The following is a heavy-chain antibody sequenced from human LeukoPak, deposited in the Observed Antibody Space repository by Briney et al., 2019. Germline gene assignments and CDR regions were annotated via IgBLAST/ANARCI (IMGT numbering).Heavy chain of an antibody. CDR2: ISYDGSLK. CDR3: ARPLIAVTGTNAFDV. CDR1: GFTFSSYA. Sequence: PGRSLILSCAASGFTFSSYAIHWVRQAPGKGLEWVAVISYDGSLKFYADSVKGRFTISRDNSKNTLYLQMSSLRAEDTAVYYCARPLIAVTGTNAFDVWGQGTMVTVSS. D-gene: IGHD6-19*01. J-gene: IGHJ3*01. V-gene: IGHV3-30*04.